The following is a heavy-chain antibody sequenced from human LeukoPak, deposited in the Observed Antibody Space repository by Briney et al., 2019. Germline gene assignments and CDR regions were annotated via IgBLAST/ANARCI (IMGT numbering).Heavy chain of an antibody. J-gene: IGHJ5*02. D-gene: IGHD2-2*01. CDR2: INHTGTT. V-gene: IGHV4-34*01. CDR1: GGSFSGYY. CDR3: ATFIGIVPAAIWFDT. Sequence: SETLSLTCAVYGGSFSGYYWSWIRQPPGKGLEWIGEINHTGTTNYNRSLKSRITISIDTSKNQFSLRLSSVTAAYTAVYYCATFIGIVPAAIWFDTWGQGTLVTVSS.